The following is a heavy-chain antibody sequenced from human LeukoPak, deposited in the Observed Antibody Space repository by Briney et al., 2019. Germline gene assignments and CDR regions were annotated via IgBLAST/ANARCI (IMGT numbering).Heavy chain of an antibody. CDR1: GGTSSSYA. V-gene: IGHV1-69*13. CDR2: IIPIFGTT. J-gene: IGHJ6*02. D-gene: IGHD3-10*01. Sequence: ASVKVSCKASGGTSSSYAISWVRQAPGQGLEWMGGIIPIFGTTNYAQKLQGRITITADESTSTAYMELSSLRSEDTAVYYCARGSSYGSGNYVPTYYYYGMDVWGQGTTVTVS. CDR3: ARGSSYGSGNYVPTYYYYGMDV.